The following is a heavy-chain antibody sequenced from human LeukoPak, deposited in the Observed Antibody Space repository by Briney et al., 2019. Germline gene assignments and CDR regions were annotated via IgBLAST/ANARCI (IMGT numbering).Heavy chain of an antibody. D-gene: IGHD3-16*01. V-gene: IGHV3-21*01. CDR2: ISSSSSSYI. J-gene: IGHJ6*02. CDR1: GFTFSSYS. CDR3: ATGGTAGRYYYYYYGMDV. Sequence: GGSLRLSCAASGFTFSSYSMNWVRQAPGKGLEWVSSISSSSSSYIYYADSVKGRFTISRDNAKNSLYLQMNSLRAEDTAVYYCATGGTAGRYYYYYYGMDVWGQGTTVTVSS.